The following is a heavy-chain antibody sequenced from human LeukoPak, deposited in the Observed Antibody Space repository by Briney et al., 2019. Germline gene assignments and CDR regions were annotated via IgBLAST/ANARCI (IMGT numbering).Heavy chain of an antibody. CDR2: IYSGGST. J-gene: IGHJ6*03. CDR3: AKQVSYYYYMDV. CDR1: GFTVSSNY. Sequence: GSLRLSCAASGFTVSSNYMSWVRQAPGKGLEWVSVIYSGGSTYYADSVKGRFTISRDNSKNSLYLQMNSLRTEDTALYYCAKQVSYYYYMDVWGKGTTVTVSS. D-gene: IGHD2-21*01. V-gene: IGHV3-53*05.